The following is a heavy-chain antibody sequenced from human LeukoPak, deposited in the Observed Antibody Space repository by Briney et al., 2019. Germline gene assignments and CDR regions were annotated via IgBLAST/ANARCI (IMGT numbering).Heavy chain of an antibody. D-gene: IGHD3-22*01. V-gene: IGHV3-23*01. CDR2: ISGSGGST. CDR1: GFTFSSYA. Sequence: GGSLRLSCVASGFTFSSYAMSWVRQAPGKGLEWVSAISGSGGSTYYVDSVKGRFTISRDNSKNTLYLQMNSLRAEDTAVYYCAMLYDSSGTSAFDIWGQGTMVTVSS. J-gene: IGHJ3*02. CDR3: AMLYDSSGTSAFDI.